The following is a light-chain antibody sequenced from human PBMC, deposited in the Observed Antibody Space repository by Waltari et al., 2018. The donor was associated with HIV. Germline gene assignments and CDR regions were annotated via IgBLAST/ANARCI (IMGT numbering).Light chain of an antibody. Sequence: QSALTQPASLSGSPGQSITISCTGTSSDVGGYNFVSWYQQHPGQAPKLIIYEVSNRPSGVSDRFSGSKSGNTASLIISGLQAEDEGDYYCSSYTSSTILGVFGGGTKVTVL. CDR3: SSYTSSTILGV. CDR1: SSDVGGYNF. V-gene: IGLV2-14*01. CDR2: EVS. J-gene: IGLJ3*02.